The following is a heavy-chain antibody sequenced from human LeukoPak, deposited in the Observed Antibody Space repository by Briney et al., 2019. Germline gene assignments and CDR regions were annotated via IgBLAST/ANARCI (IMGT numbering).Heavy chain of an antibody. D-gene: IGHD3-22*01. CDR3: TSRSSYYDSSGYYSVEFDC. V-gene: IGHV3-49*03. CDR2: IRSKRYNGAT. Sequence: GGSLRLSCSASGFTFGDYTMSWFRQAPGKGLEWVGLIRSKRYNGATEYAASVKGRFTISRDDSKNIAYLQMNSLKTEDTAVYYCTSRSSYYDSSGYYSVEFDCWGQGTLVTVSS. CDR1: GFTFGDYT. J-gene: IGHJ4*02.